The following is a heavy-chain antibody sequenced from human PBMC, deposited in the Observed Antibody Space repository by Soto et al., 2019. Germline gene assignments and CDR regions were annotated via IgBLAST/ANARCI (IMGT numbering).Heavy chain of an antibody. V-gene: IGHV4-31*03. CDR2: IYYSGST. CDR1: GGSISSGGYY. CDR3: ARHRYGDYDRWFDY. D-gene: IGHD4-17*01. Sequence: SETLSLTCTVSGGSISSGGYYWSWIRQHPVKFLEWIGYIYYSGSTNYNASLKSRVTISLDTSKNLFSLWLSSVTAADTAVYYCARHRYGDYDRWFDYWGQGTQVTVSS. J-gene: IGHJ4*02.